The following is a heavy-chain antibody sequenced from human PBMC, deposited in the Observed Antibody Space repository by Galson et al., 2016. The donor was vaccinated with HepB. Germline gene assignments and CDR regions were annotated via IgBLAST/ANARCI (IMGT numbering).Heavy chain of an antibody. D-gene: IGHD5-18*01. CDR2: TCYRSKWYN. J-gene: IGHJ4*02. V-gene: IGHV6-1*01. CDR1: GDSVSSNSVT. CDR3: TRSGGPLGTYMVVDHFDY. Sequence: CAISGDSVSSNSVTWSWIRQSPSRGPEWLGRTCYRSKWYNDYAVSVKSRITINPDTSKNQFSLHLNSVTPEDTAVYYCTRSGGPLGTYMVVDHFDYWGQGTLVTVSS.